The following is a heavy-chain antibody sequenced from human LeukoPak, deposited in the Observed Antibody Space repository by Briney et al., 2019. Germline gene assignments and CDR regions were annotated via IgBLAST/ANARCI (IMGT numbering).Heavy chain of an antibody. Sequence: GGSLRLSCAASGFTFSTYWMSWVRQAPGKGLQWVVNIKPDGSEKYYVDSVKGRFSISRDNAKNSVDLQMNSLRVEDTAVYYCARGQSWAFDFWGQGTLVTVSS. CDR1: GFTFSTYW. CDR2: IKPDGSEK. D-gene: IGHD1-26*01. CDR3: ARGQSWAFDF. V-gene: IGHV3-7*05. J-gene: IGHJ4*02.